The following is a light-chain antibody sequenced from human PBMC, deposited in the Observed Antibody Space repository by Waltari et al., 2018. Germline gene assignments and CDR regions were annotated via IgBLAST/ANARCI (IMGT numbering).Light chain of an antibody. CDR2: RAS. V-gene: IGKV1-33*01. Sequence: DIQMTQSPSSLSASVRDRVTITCRASQGISNWLAWYQQKPGKAPKLLIYRASNLETGVPSRFSGSGSGTDFTLTISSLQPEDIATYYCQQHDNSPPTFGQGTKVEIK. CDR3: QQHDNSPPT. CDR1: QGISNW. J-gene: IGKJ1*01.